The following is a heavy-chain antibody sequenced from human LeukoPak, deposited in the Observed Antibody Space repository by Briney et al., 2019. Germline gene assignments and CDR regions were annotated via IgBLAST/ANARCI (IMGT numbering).Heavy chain of an antibody. D-gene: IGHD6-19*01. J-gene: IGHJ4*02. CDR2: TYYRSKWYN. Sequence: SQTLSLICAISGDSVSSNSAAWNWIRQSPSRGLGWLGRTYYRSKWYNDYAVSVKSRITINPDTSKNQFSLQLNSVTPEDTAVYYCARGSIAVAGEREFDYWGQGTLVTVSS. CDR3: ARGSIAVAGEREFDY. CDR1: GDSVSSNSAA. V-gene: IGHV6-1*01.